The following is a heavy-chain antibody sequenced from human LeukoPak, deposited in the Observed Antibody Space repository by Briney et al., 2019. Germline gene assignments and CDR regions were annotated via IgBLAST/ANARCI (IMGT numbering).Heavy chain of an antibody. J-gene: IGHJ6*02. CDR1: GYTFTSYG. D-gene: IGHD3-3*01. CDR3: ARGITIFGVAHQNYYYYGMDV. CDR2: ISAYNGNT. V-gene: IGHV1-18*01. Sequence: WASVKVSCKASGYTFTSYGISWVRQAPGQGLEWMGWISAYNGNTNYAQKLQGRVTMTTDTSTSTAYMELRSLRSDDTAVYYCARGITIFGVAHQNYYYYGMDVWGQGTTVTVSS.